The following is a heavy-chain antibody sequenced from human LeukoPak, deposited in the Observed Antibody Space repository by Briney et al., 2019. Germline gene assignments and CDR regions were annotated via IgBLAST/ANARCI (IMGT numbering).Heavy chain of an antibody. CDR3: AREPGGEVDY. CDR1: GFTFDDYG. Sequence: PGGSLRLSCAASGFTFDDYGMSWVRQAPGKGLEWISGINWSGDSTGYADSVKGRFTISRDNAKNSLYLQMNSPRAEDTAVYYCAREPGGEVDYWGQGTLVTVSS. J-gene: IGHJ4*02. V-gene: IGHV3-20*04. CDR2: INWSGDST. D-gene: IGHD3-16*01.